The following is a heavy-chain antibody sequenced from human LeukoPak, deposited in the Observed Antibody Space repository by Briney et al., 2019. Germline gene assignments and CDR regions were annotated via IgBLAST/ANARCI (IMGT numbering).Heavy chain of an antibody. CDR2: IYSGGST. J-gene: IGHJ4*02. V-gene: IGHV3-53*01. CDR3: ARAAKYYYGSETYYFFDY. D-gene: IGHD3-10*01. Sequence: GGSLRLSCAASGFTVSSNYMTWVRQAPGKGLEWVSVIYSGGSTYYADSVKGRFTISRDNSKNTLYLQMNSLRGEDTAVYYCARAAKYYYGSETYYFFDYWGQGTLVTVSS. CDR1: GFTVSSNY.